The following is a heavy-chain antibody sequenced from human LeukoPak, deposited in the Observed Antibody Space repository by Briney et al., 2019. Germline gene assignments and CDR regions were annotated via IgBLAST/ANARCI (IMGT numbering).Heavy chain of an antibody. J-gene: IGHJ4*02. CDR1: GDSITSGGYY. Sequence: SQTLSLTCTVSGDSITSGGYYWSWVRQHPGQGLEWIGYIYYSGSTYYNPSLKSRVTISVDKSQNQFSLKLTSVTVADTAVYYCARDPHKEAVEPNWGQGTLVTVSS. CDR3: ARDPHKEAVEPN. V-gene: IGHV4-31*03. D-gene: IGHD6-19*01. CDR2: IYYSGST.